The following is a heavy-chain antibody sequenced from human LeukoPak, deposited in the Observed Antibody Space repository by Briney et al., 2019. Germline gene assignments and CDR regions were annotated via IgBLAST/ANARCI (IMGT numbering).Heavy chain of an antibody. CDR2: INPNSGGP. CDR1: GYTITGYY. J-gene: IGHJ4*02. V-gene: IGHV1-2*02. CDR3: AREAILTRIFAY. Sequence: GASVKVSCKASGYTITGYYMHWGREAPGQGLGWVGWINPNSGGPNYAQPFQGRVTMTRDTSITSAYMELSRLSSAERAVNYGAREAILTRIFAYWGQGTLVTVSS. D-gene: IGHD2-21*02.